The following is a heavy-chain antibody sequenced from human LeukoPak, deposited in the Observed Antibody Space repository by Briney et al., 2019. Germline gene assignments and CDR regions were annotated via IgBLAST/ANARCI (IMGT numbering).Heavy chain of an antibody. Sequence: PGGSLRLSCAASGFTFSSYAMTWVRQAPGKGLEWVSGINSGGGTSSADSVKGRFTISRDTSKNTVYLQMNSLRAKDTAVYYCAKGGTDGQLARHLDYWGQGTPVTVSS. D-gene: IGHD6-6*01. CDR3: AKGGTDGQLARHLDY. V-gene: IGHV3-23*01. CDR2: INSGGGT. CDR1: GFTFSSYA. J-gene: IGHJ4*02.